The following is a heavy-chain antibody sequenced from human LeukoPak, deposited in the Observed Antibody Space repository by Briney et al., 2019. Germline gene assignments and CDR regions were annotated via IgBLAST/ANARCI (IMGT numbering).Heavy chain of an antibody. CDR1: IGSVSIINYP. D-gene: IGHD2-15*01. Sequence: SSETLSLTCTVSIGSVSIINYPCSWIRQPAGKGLEWIWRISTIHITNYHSSLHIRVPIALDTDKNQFSLKLPAVPAADTAVYYCARRRRGGSSEYWGQGTLVTVSS. CDR2: ISTIHIT. V-gene: IGHV4-61*02. CDR3: ARRRRGGSSEY. J-gene: IGHJ4*02.